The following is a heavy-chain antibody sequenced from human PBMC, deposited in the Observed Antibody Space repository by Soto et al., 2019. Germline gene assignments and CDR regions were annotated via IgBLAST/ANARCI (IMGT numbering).Heavy chain of an antibody. V-gene: IGHV3-74*01. Sequence: HGGSLRLSCEASGVTFCSYWMHWVRQAPGKGLVWLSRINSDGSSTNYADSVKGRLTISRDNAKNTLYLQMNSLRAEDTAVYYCARDNAVVVERRPFDYWGQGTLVTVSS. CDR2: INSDGSST. CDR1: GVTFCSYW. J-gene: IGHJ4*02. CDR3: ARDNAVVVERRPFDY. D-gene: IGHD2-15*01.